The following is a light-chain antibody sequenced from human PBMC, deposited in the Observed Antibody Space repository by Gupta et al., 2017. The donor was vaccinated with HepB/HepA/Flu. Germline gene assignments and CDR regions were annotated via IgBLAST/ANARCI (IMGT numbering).Light chain of an antibody. CDR1: NIGSKN. CDR2: RDS. J-gene: IGLJ2*01. CDR3: QVWDITTAHVV. V-gene: IGLV3-9*01. Sequence: NIGSKNVHWYQQKPGQAPVLVIYRDSNRPSEIPERFSGSNSGNTATLTISRAQAGDEADYYCQVWDITTAHVVFGGGANLTVL.